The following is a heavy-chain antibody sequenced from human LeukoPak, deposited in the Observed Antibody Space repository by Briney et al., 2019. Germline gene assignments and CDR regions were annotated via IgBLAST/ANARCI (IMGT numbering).Heavy chain of an antibody. Sequence: GGSLRLSCAVSGFTFSSYGMHWVRQAPGKGLEWVSFIRYDGSNKYYADSVKGRITISRDNSKNTLYLQMNSLRSDDTAVYYCAGSLGYCTSNVCYLKYWGQGTLVTVSS. J-gene: IGHJ4*02. D-gene: IGHD2-8*01. CDR1: GFTFSSYG. CDR3: AGSLGYCTSNVCYLKY. CDR2: IRYDGSNK. V-gene: IGHV3-30*02.